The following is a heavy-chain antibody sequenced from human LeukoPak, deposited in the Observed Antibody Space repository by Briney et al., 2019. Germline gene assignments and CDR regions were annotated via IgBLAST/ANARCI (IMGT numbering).Heavy chain of an antibody. J-gene: IGHJ4*02. CDR1: GGSINTNNYY. CDR2: IYYSGST. CDR3: ARRAPYSYEWSTLDY. V-gene: IGHV4-61*05. Sequence: TASETLSLTCSVSGGSINTNNYYCSWIRQPPGKGLEGIGDIYYSGSTNYNPSLKSRVTISVETYKNQFSLKLSSVTAADTAVYYCARRAPYSYEWSTLDYWGQGTLVTVSS. D-gene: IGHD5-18*01.